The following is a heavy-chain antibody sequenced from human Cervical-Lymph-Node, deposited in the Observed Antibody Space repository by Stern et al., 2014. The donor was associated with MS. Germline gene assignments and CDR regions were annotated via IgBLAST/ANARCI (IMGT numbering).Heavy chain of an antibody. V-gene: IGHV4-31*03. CDR2: IYYTGST. Sequence: QVRLQESGPGLVKPSQTLSLTCTVSGGSINSRGYYWSWIRQHPGKGLEWIGYIYYTGSTYYNPSLKSRVTISIDTSTKHFSLNLRSVTAADTAVYFCARAHSSYGSGIYNYWGQGTLVTVSS. CDR1: GGSINSRGYY. J-gene: IGHJ4*02. CDR3: ARAHSSYGSGIYNY. D-gene: IGHD3-10*01.